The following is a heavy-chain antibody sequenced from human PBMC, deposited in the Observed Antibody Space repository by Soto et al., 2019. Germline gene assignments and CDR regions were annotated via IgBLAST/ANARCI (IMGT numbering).Heavy chain of an antibody. CDR2: VYISGST. V-gene: IGHV4-4*07. Sequence: XETLSLTCTVSGGSISTYYWNWIRQSAGKGLEWIGRVYISGSTNYHPSLKSRVAMSVDTSNNQFSLKVTSVTAADTAVYYCARGGRDGFDIWGQGTMVTVSS. CDR3: ARGGRDGFDI. J-gene: IGHJ3*02. CDR1: GGSISTYY.